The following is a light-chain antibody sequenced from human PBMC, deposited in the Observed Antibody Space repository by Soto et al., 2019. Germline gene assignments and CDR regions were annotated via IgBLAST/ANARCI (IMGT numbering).Light chain of an antibody. Sequence: QSVLTQPPSASGTPGQRVTISCSGSSSNIGGRAVNWYQQLPGTAPKLFIYSNNQRPSGVPDRFSGSKSGTSASLAISGLQSEDEADYYCAAWDGSLNADVFGTGTKLTVL. V-gene: IGLV1-44*01. CDR2: SNN. CDR3: AAWDGSLNADV. J-gene: IGLJ1*01. CDR1: SSNIGGRA.